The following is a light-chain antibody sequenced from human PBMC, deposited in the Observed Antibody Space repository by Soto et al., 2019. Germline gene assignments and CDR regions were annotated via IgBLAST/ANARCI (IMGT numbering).Light chain of an antibody. CDR3: QQSYIMPTT. CDR2: AAS. Sequence: DIHVTQSPSSLSASVGDRVTISCRASQSIGTYLNWYQHKPGKAPKLLIYAASSLQSGVPSRLSGSGSGTDFTLTISSLQPEDFATYYCQQSYIMPTTFGPGTRLEIK. CDR1: QSIGTY. V-gene: IGKV1-39*01. J-gene: IGKJ5*01.